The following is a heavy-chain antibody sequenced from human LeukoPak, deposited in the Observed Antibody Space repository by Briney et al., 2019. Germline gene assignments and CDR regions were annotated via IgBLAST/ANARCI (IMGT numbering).Heavy chain of an antibody. CDR3: ARGGEGAAIDYFDY. CDR2: INPNSGGT. D-gene: IGHD3-10*01. V-gene: IGHV1-2*02. J-gene: IGHJ4*02. CDR1: GYTFTGYY. Sequence: ASVKVSCKASGYTFTGYYMHWGRQAPGQGLEWMGWINPNSGGTNYAQKFQGTATMTRDTSISTAYMELSRLRSDDTAVYYCARGGEGAAIDYFDYWGQGTLVTVSS.